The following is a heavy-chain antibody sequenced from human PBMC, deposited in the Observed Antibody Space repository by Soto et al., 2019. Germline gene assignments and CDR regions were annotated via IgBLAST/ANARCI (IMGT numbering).Heavy chain of an antibody. CDR1: GGSISRYY. CDR2: MYNTGST. V-gene: IGHV4-59*01. J-gene: IGHJ6*02. D-gene: IGHD2-21*02. CDR3: ARDLWGYCGTDCYPLDV. Sequence: QVQLQASGPGLVKPSETLSLTCTVSGGSISRYYWSWIRQPPGKGLEWIGYMYNTGSTGYNPSFKSRVTISVDTSKNQFSLKLNSVTAADTAVYYCARDLWGYCGTDCYPLDVWGQGTTVTVSS.